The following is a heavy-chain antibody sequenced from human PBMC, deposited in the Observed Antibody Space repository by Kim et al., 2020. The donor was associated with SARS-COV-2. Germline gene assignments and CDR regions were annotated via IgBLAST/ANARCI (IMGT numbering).Heavy chain of an antibody. CDR3: ARLRNWFDP. V-gene: IGHV5-51*01. Sequence: SDTRSSPPLQGQVTISADKSLSTAYLQWSSLKASDTAMYYCARLRNWFDPWGQGTLVTVSS. J-gene: IGHJ5*02. CDR2: SDT.